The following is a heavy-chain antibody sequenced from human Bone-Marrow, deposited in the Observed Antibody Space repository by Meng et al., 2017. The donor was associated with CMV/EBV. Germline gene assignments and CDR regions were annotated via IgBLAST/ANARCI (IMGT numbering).Heavy chain of an antibody. D-gene: IGHD2-15*01. CDR3: ARPTAGTSATLIDY. CDR2: IYHSGST. CDR1: GYSISSGYY. V-gene: IGHV4-38-2*02. J-gene: IGHJ4*02. Sequence: GSLRLSCTVSGYSISSGYYWGWIRQPPGKGLEWIGSIYHSGSTYYNPSLKSRVTISVDTSKNQFSLKLSSVTAADTAVYYCARPTAGTSATLIDYWGQGTLVTVSS.